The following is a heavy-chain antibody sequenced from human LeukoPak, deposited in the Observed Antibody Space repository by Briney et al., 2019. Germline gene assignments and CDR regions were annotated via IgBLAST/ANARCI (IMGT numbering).Heavy chain of an antibody. CDR2: IYYSGST. J-gene: IGHJ5*02. CDR1: GGSISSHY. V-gene: IGHV4-59*11. D-gene: IGHD3-22*01. CDR3: ARDARGYDSSGYYSNWFDP. Sequence: KPSETLSLTCTVSGGSISSHYWSWIRQPPGKGLERIGYIYYSGSTNYNPSLKSRVTISVDTSKNQFSLKLSSVTAADTAVYYCARDARGYDSSGYYSNWFDPWGQGTLVTVSS.